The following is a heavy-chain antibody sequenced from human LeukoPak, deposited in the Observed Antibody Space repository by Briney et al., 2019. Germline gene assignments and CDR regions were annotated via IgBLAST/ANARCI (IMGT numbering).Heavy chain of an antibody. Sequence: SETLSLTCTVSGGSINSYYWSWIRQPPGKGLEWIGYIYHSGNTNSNPSLKSRVTISMDTSKNQLSLKLSSVTAADTAVYYCARDFGGGPYGMDVWGQGTTVTVSS. CDR3: ARDFGGGPYGMDV. CDR1: GGSINSYY. J-gene: IGHJ6*02. D-gene: IGHD3-16*01. CDR2: IYHSGNT. V-gene: IGHV4-59*01.